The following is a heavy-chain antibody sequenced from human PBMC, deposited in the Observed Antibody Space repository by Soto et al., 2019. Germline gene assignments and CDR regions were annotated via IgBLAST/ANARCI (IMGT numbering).Heavy chain of an antibody. CDR2: IYSSGTT. Sequence: SDTLSLTFNISGGSITSADYYWTLIRQFPWKGLEWIAYIYSSGTTHYNPSLKSRATISLDTSNNQFSLEVKSATAADTAVYYCARMGLHLGELSRNWFDTWGQGSLVTVSS. J-gene: IGHJ5*02. D-gene: IGHD3-16*02. CDR3: ARMGLHLGELSRNWFDT. V-gene: IGHV4-31*03. CDR1: GGSITSADYY.